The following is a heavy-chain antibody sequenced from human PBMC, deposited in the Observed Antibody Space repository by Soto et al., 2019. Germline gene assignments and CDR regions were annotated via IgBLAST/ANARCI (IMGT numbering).Heavy chain of an antibody. CDR1: GDSISSYY. D-gene: IGHD1-1*01. CDR3: ARGGNWNSYYYRLDV. Sequence: QVHLQESGPGLVRPWETLSLTCTVSGDSISSYYWTWIRQPPGKGLEWIAYIYDRGTTNYNPSLKSRVTISLDTSKNQCSLKMSSVTAADTAMYYCARGGNWNSYYYRLDVWGQGTTVTVSS. V-gene: IGHV4-59*01. CDR2: IYDRGTT. J-gene: IGHJ6*02.